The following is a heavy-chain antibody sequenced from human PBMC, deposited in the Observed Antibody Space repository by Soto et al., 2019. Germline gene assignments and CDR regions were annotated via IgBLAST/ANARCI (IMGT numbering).Heavy chain of an antibody. CDR3: ARQASGYYYGWFDP. J-gene: IGHJ5*02. CDR2: IFYSGGT. Sequence: SETLSLTCTVSGGSILDSTYYWAWIRQSPGKGLEWIGTIFYSGGTFYTPSLKSRVTMSVDTSNNRFSLKLSSVTAADTAVHYCARQASGYYYGWFDPWGQGTLVTVSS. CDR1: GGSILDSTYY. D-gene: IGHD3-22*01. V-gene: IGHV4-39*01.